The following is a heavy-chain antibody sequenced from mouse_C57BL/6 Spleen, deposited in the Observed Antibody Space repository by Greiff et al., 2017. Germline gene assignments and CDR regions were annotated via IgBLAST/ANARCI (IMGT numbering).Heavy chain of an antibody. Sequence: EVQLQQSGPVLVKPGASVKMSCKASGYTFTDYYMNWVKQSHGKSLEWIGVINPYNGGTSYNQKFKGKATLTVDKSYSTAYMELNSLTSEDSAVYYCARGMRYYGSSYEAWFAYWGQGTLVTVSA. J-gene: IGHJ3*01. D-gene: IGHD1-1*01. V-gene: IGHV1-19*01. CDR3: ARGMRYYGSSYEAWFAY. CDR1: GYTFTDYY. CDR2: INPYNGGT.